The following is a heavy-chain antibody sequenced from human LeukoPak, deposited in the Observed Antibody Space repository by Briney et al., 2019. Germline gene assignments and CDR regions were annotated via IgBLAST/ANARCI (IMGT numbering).Heavy chain of an antibody. J-gene: IGHJ6*03. CDR3: AKAGRGGAITMVRGVKGDYYYMDV. CDR2: ISGSGGRT. CDR1: GGTFSSYG. D-gene: IGHD3-10*01. V-gene: IGHV3-23*01. Sequence: GASVKVSCKASGGTFSSYGMSWVRQAPGKGLDWVSGISGSGGRTYCADSVKGRFTISRDNSKNTLYLQMSSLRAEDTAVYYCAKAGRGGAITMVRGVKGDYYYMDVWGKGTTVTISS.